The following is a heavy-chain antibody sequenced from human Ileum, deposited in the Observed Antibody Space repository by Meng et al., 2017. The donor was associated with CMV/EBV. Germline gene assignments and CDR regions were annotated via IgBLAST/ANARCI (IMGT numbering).Heavy chain of an antibody. CDR1: GGSFTNYY. CDR3: ARPSSGSYRDGMDV. V-gene: IGHV4-59*01. CDR2: IYYSGYT. Sequence: SETLSLTCTVSGGSFTNYYWSWIRQPPGKGLEWIGYIYYSGYTKYNPSLKRRVTISLDTSKNQFSLRLSSVTAADTAVYYCARPSSGSYRDGMDVWGQGTTVTVSS. D-gene: IGHD3-10*01. J-gene: IGHJ6*02.